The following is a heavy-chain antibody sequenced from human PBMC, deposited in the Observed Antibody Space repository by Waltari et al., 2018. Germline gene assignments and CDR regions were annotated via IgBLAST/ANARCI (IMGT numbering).Heavy chain of an antibody. CDR2: IMWNGATT. J-gene: IGHJ4*02. Sequence: EVQLVESGGGVVRPGGCLSLSCAASGFTFDEYGCRGARQVPGKGLEWVAGIMWNGATTRFADSVKGRFTISRDNANNSLHLQMNSLRGEDTALYYCVREGIVYGYRERGYYFDSWGQGTLVTVSS. CDR1: GFTFDEYG. D-gene: IGHD5-18*01. V-gene: IGHV3-20*04. CDR3: VREGIVYGYRERGYYFDS.